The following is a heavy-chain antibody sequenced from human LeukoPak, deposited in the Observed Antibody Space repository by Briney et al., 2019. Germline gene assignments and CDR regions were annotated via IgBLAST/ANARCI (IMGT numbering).Heavy chain of an antibody. Sequence: SETLSLTCPVSGASISSGSYCWGWVRQPPGKGLEWIASISHSGKTYYNASLKSRVTVSVDTSKNRFSLMLNSVSAADTAVYYCARHASFEDGNKRGFEYWGQGTLVTVSS. CDR2: ISHSGKT. D-gene: IGHD2/OR15-2a*01. J-gene: IGHJ4*02. CDR1: GASISSGSYC. CDR3: ARHASFEDGNKRGFEY. V-gene: IGHV4-39*01.